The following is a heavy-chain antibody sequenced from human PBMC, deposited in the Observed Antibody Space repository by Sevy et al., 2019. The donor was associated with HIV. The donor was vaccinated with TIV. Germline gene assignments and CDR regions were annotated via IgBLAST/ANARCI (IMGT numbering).Heavy chain of an antibody. CDR1: GGTFSSYA. CDR3: ASGGGAAAGPIDY. J-gene: IGHJ4*02. V-gene: IGHV1-69*13. CDR2: IIPIFGTA. Sequence: ASVKVSCKASGGTFSSYAISWVRQAPGQGLEWMGGIIPIFGTANYEKKFQGRVRITADESTSTAYMELSSLRSEDTAVYYCASGGGAAAGPIDYWGQGTLVTVSS. D-gene: IGHD6-13*01.